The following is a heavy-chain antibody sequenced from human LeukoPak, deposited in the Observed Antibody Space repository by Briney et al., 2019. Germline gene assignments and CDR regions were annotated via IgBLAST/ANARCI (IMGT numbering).Heavy chain of an antibody. CDR1: GFTFSNYA. CDR2: VSGSGRYT. CDR3: AKDRGLGESSPYQLDY. Sequence: GGSLRLSCAVSGFTFSNYAMSWVRQAPGKGLQWVSAVSGSGRYTYYADSVKGRVTISRDNSKNTLYLQVNSLRVEDTAVYYCAKDRGLGESSPYQLDYWGQGALVTVSS. V-gene: IGHV3-23*01. J-gene: IGHJ4*02. D-gene: IGHD3-16*01.